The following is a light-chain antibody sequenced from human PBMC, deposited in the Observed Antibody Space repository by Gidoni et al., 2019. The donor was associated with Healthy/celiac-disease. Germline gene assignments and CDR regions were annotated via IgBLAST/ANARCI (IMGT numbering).Light chain of an antibody. V-gene: IGLV1-40*01. CDR3: QSYDSSLSGSVV. CDR1: SSNIGAGYD. Sequence: QSVLPQPPSVSRAPGQRVTSSCTGSSSNIGAGYDVHWYQQLPGTAPKLLLSGNSNRPSGVPDRFSGSKSGTSASLAITGLQAEDEADYYCQSYDSSLSGSVVFGGGTKLTGL. CDR2: GNS. J-gene: IGLJ2*01.